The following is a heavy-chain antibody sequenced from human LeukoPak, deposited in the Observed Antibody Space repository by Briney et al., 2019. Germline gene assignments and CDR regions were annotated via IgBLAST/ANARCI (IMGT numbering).Heavy chain of an antibody. CDR3: ARDPVSSSGWWEFDY. CDR2: INPNSGGT. D-gene: IGHD6-19*01. CDR1: GYTFTDYY. J-gene: IGHJ4*02. Sequence: ASVKVSCKASGYTFTDYYKHWVRQAPGQGLEWMGWINPNSGGTYYAQKFQGRVTMTRDTSISTAYMELSRLRPDYTALYYCARDPVSSSGWWEFDYWGQGTLVTVSS. V-gene: IGHV1-2*02.